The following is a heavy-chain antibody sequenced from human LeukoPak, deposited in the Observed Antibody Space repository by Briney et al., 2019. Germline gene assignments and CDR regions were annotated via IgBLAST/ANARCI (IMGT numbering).Heavy chain of an antibody. CDR2: ISSSSTTI. Sequence: GGSLRLSCAASGFTFSSYSMNWGRPAPRKGVEWVSYISSSSTTIYYADSVKGRFTISRDNAKNSLYLQMNSLRAEDTAVYYCARVGDGYNFGYWGQGTLVTVSS. CDR1: GFTFSSYS. CDR3: ARVGDGYNFGY. V-gene: IGHV3-48*04. J-gene: IGHJ4*02. D-gene: IGHD5-24*01.